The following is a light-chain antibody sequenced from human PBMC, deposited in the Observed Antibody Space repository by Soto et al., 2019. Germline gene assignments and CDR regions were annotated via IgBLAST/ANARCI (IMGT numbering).Light chain of an antibody. CDR1: SSDVGGYNC. CDR3: SAYTVSRTYV. J-gene: IGLJ1*01. V-gene: IGLV2-11*01. Sequence: QSVLTQPRSVSGSPGQSVTISCTGTSSDVGGYNCVSWYQQHPGKAPKLMIYDVTKRPSGVPDRFSGSKSGDTASLTISGLQGEDEADYYCSAYTVSRTYVFGTGTKLTVL. CDR2: DVT.